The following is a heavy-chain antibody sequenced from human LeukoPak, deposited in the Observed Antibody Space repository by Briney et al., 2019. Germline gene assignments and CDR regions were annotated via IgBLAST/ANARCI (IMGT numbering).Heavy chain of an antibody. CDR2: ISTTGST. V-gene: IGHV4-4*07. CDR1: GGSISSYD. Sequence: PSETLSLTCAVSGGSISSYDWSWIRQPAGKGLEWIGRISTTGSTNYNPSLESRLSMSIDPSKNQFSLKLNSVTAADTAVYYCARGNYGSGSYYVVDFDYWGRGTLVTVSS. CDR3: ARGNYGSGSYYVVDFDY. D-gene: IGHD3-10*01. J-gene: IGHJ4*02.